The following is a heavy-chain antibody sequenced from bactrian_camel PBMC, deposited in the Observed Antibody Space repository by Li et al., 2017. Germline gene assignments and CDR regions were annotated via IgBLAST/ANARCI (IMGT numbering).Heavy chain of an antibody. CDR3: AADNACSSGSRAYDY. D-gene: IGHD3*01. CDR2: IYDNGAST. CDR1: GYRYSTYC. J-gene: IGHJ4*01. V-gene: IGHV3-3*01. Sequence: HVQLVESGGGSVQAGESLRLSCVVSGYRYSTYCMGWFRQEPGNEREPLAAIYDNGASTYYADSVKGRFTISQDNDKKTVYLQMNNLKPEDTAMYYCAADNACSSGSRAYDYWGQGTQVTVS.